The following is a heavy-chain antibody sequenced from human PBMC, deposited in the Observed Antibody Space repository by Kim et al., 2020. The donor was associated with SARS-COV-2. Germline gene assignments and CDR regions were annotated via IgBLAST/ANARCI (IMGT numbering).Heavy chain of an antibody. CDR1: GGSVSSGSYY. J-gene: IGHJ3*02. CDR3: ARHTSYYYDSSGYFRAFDI. CDR2: IYYSGST. V-gene: IGHV4-61*01. Sequence: SETLSLTCTVSGGSVSSGSYYWSWIRQPPGKGLEWIVYIYYSGSTNYNPSLKSRVTISVDTSKNQFSLKLSSVTAADTAVYYCARHTSYYYDSSGYFRAFDIWGQGTMVTVSS. D-gene: IGHD3-22*01.